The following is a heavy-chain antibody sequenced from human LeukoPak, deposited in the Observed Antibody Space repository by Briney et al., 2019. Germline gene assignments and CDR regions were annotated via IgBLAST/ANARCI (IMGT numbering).Heavy chain of an antibody. CDR3: ARVLGGGNTAPGDYYYYGMDV. CDR1: GFTFTSSA. J-gene: IGHJ6*02. CDR2: IVIGSGNT. Sequence: SVKVSCKASGFTFTSSAVQWVRQARGQRLEWIGWIVIGSGNTNYAQKFQERVTITRDMSTSTAYMELSSLRSEDTAVYYCARVLGGGNTAPGDYYYYGMDVWGQGTTVTVSS. D-gene: IGHD2-15*01. V-gene: IGHV1-58*01.